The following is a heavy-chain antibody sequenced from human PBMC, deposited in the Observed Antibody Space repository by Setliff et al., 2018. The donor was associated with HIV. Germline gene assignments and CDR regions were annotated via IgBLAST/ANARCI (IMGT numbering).Heavy chain of an antibody. J-gene: IGHJ5*02. CDR1: GGSISSHY. CDR2: IHYSGST. V-gene: IGHV4-59*08. D-gene: IGHD3-10*01. Sequence: PSETLSLTCTVSGGSISSHYWSWIRQPPGKGLEWIGYIHYSGSTNYNPSLKSRVTISVDTSKNQFSLKLSSVTAADTAVYSCATYADRESNRFDPWGQGILVTVSS. CDR3: ATYADRESNRFDP.